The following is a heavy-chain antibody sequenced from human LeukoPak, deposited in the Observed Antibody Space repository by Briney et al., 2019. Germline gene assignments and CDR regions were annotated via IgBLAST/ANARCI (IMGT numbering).Heavy chain of an antibody. V-gene: IGHV4-34*01. CDR3: ARVSLGYCSSTSCSKTYYYHYMDV. J-gene: IGHJ6*03. CDR1: GGSFSDYY. Sequence: SETLSLTCAVYGGSFSDYYWSWIRQPPGKGLEYIGEINHSGITNYNPSLMSRVTISVDTSKNQFSLKLSSVTAADTAVYYCARVSLGYCSSTSCSKTYYYHYMDVWGKGTTVTISS. CDR2: INHSGIT. D-gene: IGHD2-2*01.